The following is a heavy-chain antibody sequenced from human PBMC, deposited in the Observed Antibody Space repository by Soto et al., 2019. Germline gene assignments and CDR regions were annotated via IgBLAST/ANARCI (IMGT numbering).Heavy chain of an antibody. D-gene: IGHD3-10*01. CDR2: INQNEGEK. CDR3: ARGRPPSSGGNFDS. Sequence: EVHLAESGGGLVQPGGSLRVSCTASGFTFRNYWMTWVRQAPGKGLEWVANINQNEGEKYYVDSVKGRFTISRDNAYKSLYLEIDNLRVDDSAVYFCARGRPPSSGGNFDSWGQGTLVSVSS. V-gene: IGHV3-7*04. CDR1: GFTFRNYW. J-gene: IGHJ4*02.